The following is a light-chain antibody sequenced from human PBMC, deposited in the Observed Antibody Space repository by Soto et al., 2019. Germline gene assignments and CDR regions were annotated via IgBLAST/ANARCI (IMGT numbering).Light chain of an antibody. CDR2: GAS. V-gene: IGKV3-20*01. Sequence: EIVLTQSPGTLSLSPGERATLSCRASQSVSSSYLAWYQQKPGQAPRLLIYGASSRATGLPDRFSGSGSGTDFTLPISRLEPEDFAVYYCQKYGSSPATFGGGTKVEMK. J-gene: IGKJ4*01. CDR1: QSVSSSY. CDR3: QKYGSSPAT.